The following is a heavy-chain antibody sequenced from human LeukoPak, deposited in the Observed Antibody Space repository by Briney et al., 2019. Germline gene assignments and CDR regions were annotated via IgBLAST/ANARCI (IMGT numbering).Heavy chain of an antibody. Sequence: ASVKVSCKASGYTFTSYDINWVRQATGQGLEWMGVINPSGGSTAYAQKFQGRVTMTRDMSTSTVYMELSSLRSEDTAVYYCARDDSLGSRTSCPDYWGQGTLVTLSS. CDR2: INPSGGST. CDR3: ARDDSLGSRTSCPDY. D-gene: IGHD2-2*01. J-gene: IGHJ4*02. CDR1: GYTFTSYD. V-gene: IGHV1-46*01.